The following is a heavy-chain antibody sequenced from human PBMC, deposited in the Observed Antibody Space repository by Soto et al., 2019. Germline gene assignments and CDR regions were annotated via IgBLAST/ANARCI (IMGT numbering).Heavy chain of an antibody. CDR2: IYSGGSS. V-gene: IGHV3-53*01. Sequence: GGSLRLSCAASGFTVSSNYMSWVRQAPGKGLEWVSVIYSGGSSYYADSVKGRFTIYRDNSKNTLYLQMNSLRAEDTVVYYCARAISGSSGVDYWGQGTLVTVSS. D-gene: IGHD3-16*01. CDR1: GFTVSSNY. CDR3: ARAISGSSGVDY. J-gene: IGHJ4*02.